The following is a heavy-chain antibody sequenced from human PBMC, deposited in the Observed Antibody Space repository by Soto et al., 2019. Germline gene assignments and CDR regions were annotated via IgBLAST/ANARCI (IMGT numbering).Heavy chain of an antibody. V-gene: IGHV1-24*01. Sequence: QVQLVQSGAEVKKPGASVKVSCKVSGYTLTELSMHWVRQAPGKGLEWMGGFDPEDGETIYAQKFQGRVTMTENTSTDTAYMELSSLRSEDTGVYYCATVPTKALPAAMPAESLSFDYWGQGTLVTVSS. CDR3: ATVPTKALPAAMPAESLSFDY. J-gene: IGHJ4*02. CDR1: GYTLTELS. CDR2: FDPEDGET. D-gene: IGHD2-2*01.